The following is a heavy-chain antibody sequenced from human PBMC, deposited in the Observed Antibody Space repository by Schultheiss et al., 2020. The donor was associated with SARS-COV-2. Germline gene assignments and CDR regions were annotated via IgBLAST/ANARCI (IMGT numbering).Heavy chain of an antibody. CDR3: VRDDGNDLDAFDL. CDR2: IRQDGSKT. CDR1: GFIFSNYW. J-gene: IGHJ3*01. V-gene: IGHV3-7*03. D-gene: IGHD4-23*01. Sequence: GESLKISCAASGFIFSNYWMTWVRQAPGRGLEWVADIRQDGSKTYYVDSVKGRFTISRDNAKNSLYLQMDSLADEDTAVYYCVRDDGNDLDAFDLWGQGTVVTVSS.